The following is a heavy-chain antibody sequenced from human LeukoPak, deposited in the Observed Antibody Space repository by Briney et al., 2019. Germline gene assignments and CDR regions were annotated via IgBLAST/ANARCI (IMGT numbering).Heavy chain of an antibody. J-gene: IGHJ6*03. CDR1: GGSISSSNW. V-gene: IGHV4-4*02. CDR2: IYHSGST. D-gene: IGHD2-8*01. CDR3: ASHADYCTNGVCHWVGWIYYYYYMDV. Sequence: SETLSLTCAVSGGSISSSNWRSWVRQPPGKGLEWIGEIYHSGSTNYNPSLKSRVTISVDKSKNQFSLKLSSVTAADTAVYYCASHADYCTNGVCHWVGWIYYYYYMDVWGKGTTVTVSS.